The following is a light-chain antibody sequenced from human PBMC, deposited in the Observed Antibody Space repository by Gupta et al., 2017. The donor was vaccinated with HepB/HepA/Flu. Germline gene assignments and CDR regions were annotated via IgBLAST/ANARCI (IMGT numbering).Light chain of an antibody. CDR1: SNNVGYEG. V-gene: IGLV10-54*04. CDR2: RNN. J-gene: IGLJ3*02. Sequence: AGLTQPPSASKDLRQTATPTCSGNSNNVGYEGAAWRQQHQGHPPKLLYYRNNNRPSGIAERFSASRSGNTASLTITGLQPEDEADYYCSAWDRSLSAWVFGGGTKLTVL. CDR3: SAWDRSLSAWV.